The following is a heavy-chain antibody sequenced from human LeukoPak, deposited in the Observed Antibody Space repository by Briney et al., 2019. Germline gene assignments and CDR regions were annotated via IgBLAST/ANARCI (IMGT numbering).Heavy chain of an antibody. Sequence: GGSLRLSCAASGFTFSSYDMRWVRQATGKGLEWVSAIGTAGDTYYPGSVKGRFTISRENAKNSLYLQMNSLRAGDTAVYYCARRSGSSGFDYWGQGTLVTVSS. CDR3: ARRSGSSGFDY. CDR2: IGTAGDT. V-gene: IGHV3-13*01. J-gene: IGHJ4*02. D-gene: IGHD6-19*01. CDR1: GFTFSSYD.